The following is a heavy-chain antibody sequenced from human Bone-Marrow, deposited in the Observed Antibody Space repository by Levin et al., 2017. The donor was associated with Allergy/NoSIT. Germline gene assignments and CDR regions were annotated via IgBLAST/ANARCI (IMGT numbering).Heavy chain of an antibody. V-gene: IGHV3-43*01. Sequence: VASVKVSCAASGFTFDDYTMHWVRQAPGKGLEWVSLISWDGGSTYYADSVKGRFTISRDNSKNSLYLQMNSLRTEDTALYYCAKALDRYYYYMDVWGKGTTVTVSS. CDR2: ISWDGGST. J-gene: IGHJ6*03. D-gene: IGHD1-1*01. CDR1: GFTFDDYT. CDR3: AKALDRYYYYMDV.